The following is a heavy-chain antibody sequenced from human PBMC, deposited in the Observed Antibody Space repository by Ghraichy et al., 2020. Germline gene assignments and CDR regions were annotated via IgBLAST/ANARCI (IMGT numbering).Heavy chain of an antibody. CDR2: LNQDGSEN. CDR3: ARGASCGGDCYTEYYFDS. Sequence: GGSLRLSCVGSEFSFSRYWMSWVRQAPGKGLEWVANLNQDGSENHYADSVKGRFTISRDNAKKSLYLHMISLRAEDTAVYYCARGASCGGDCYTEYYFDSWGQGTLVNV. D-gene: IGHD2-21*01. J-gene: IGHJ4*02. CDR1: EFSFSRYW. V-gene: IGHV3-7*01.